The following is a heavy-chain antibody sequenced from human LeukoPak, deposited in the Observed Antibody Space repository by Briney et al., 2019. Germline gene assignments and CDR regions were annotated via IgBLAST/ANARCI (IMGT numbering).Heavy chain of an antibody. CDR1: GGSISSSSYY. D-gene: IGHD3-16*01. CDR2: IYYSGST. V-gene: IGHV4-39*02. CDR3: AKDKGGGYGNDGFDI. J-gene: IGHJ3*02. Sequence: SETLSLTCTVSGGSISSSSYYWGWIRQPPGKGLEWIGSIYYSGSTYYNPSLKSRVTISVDTSKNQFSLKLSSVTAADTAVYYCAKDKGGGYGNDGFDIWGRGTMVTVSS.